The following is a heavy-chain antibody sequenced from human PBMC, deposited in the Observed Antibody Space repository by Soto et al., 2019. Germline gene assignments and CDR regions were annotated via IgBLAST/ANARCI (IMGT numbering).Heavy chain of an antibody. D-gene: IGHD3-10*01. J-gene: IGHJ4*02. CDR1: GFSISDCS. CDR2: ISTNNDAI. CDR3: ASVLGSRRSGSYPSY. V-gene: IGHV3-48*01. Sequence: EVQLVESGGGLVQPGGSLRLSCAASGFSISDCSMNWVRRAPGKGLEWISYISTNNDAIYYADSVKGRFTISRVNAKNSLYLQMNSLRAEDTALYYCASVLGSRRSGSYPSYWGQGTLVTVSS.